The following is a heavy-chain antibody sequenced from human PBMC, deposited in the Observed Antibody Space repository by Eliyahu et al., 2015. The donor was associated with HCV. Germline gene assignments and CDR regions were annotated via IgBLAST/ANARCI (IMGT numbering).Heavy chain of an antibody. CDR2: INPNSGGT. D-gene: IGHD3-22*01. CDR3: ARVEPFTYYYDSSGYYKV. Sequence: QVQLVQSGAEVKKPGASVKVSCKASGYTFTGYYMHWVRQAPGQGLEWMGWINPNSGGTNYAQKFQGRVTMTRDTSISTAYMELSRLRSDDTAVYYCARVEPFTYYYDSSGYYKVWGQGTLVTVSS. J-gene: IGHJ4*02. V-gene: IGHV1-2*02. CDR1: GYTFTGYY.